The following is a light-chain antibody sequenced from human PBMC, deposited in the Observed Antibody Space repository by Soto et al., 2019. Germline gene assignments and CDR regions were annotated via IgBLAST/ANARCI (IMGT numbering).Light chain of an antibody. CDR2: GAS. CDR3: QQYNNWPRT. J-gene: IGKJ2*01. CDR1: QSVSSN. Sequence: EIVMTQSPATLSVSPGERATLSCRASQSVSSNLAWYQQKPGQAPRLLIYGASTRATGIPARFSGSGSGTEFTLTISSLQSEXXXXXXXQQYNNWPRTFGQGTKLEIK. V-gene: IGKV3-15*01.